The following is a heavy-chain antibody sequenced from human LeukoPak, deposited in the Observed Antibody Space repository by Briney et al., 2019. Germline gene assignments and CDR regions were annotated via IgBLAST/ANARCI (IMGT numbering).Heavy chain of an antibody. CDR1: GGSISSSSYY. D-gene: IGHD3-22*01. Sequence: SETLSLTCTVSGGSISSSSYYWGWIRQPPGKGLEWIGSIYYSGSTYYNPSLKSRVTISVDTSKNQFSLKLSSVTAADTAVYYCARGLARRYYDSSGYYVDYWGQGTLVTVSS. CDR2: IYYSGST. CDR3: ARGLARRYYDSSGYYVDY. J-gene: IGHJ4*02. V-gene: IGHV4-39*07.